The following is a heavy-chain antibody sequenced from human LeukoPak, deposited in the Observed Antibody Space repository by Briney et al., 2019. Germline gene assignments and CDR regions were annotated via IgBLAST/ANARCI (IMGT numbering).Heavy chain of an antibody. CDR1: GRTFSNYA. Sequence: SLKVSCKASGRTFSNYAISWVRQAPGKGLEWMGGIFPTSGTNNYAQTFQGRVTITADESTSTAYMELSSLAPEDADMFYCARGAGMGAYYYYYGMDVWGQGTTVTVSS. CDR2: IFPTSGTN. D-gene: IGHD6-13*01. CDR3: ARGAGMGAYYYYYGMDV. V-gene: IGHV1-69*13. J-gene: IGHJ6*02.